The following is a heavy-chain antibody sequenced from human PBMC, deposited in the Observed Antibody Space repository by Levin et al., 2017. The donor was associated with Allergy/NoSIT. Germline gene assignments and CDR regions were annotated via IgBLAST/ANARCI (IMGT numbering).Heavy chain of an antibody. J-gene: IGHJ1*01. CDR3: ARQSGYGTSFDFRF. CDR2: IYSTGRP. Sequence: SETLSLTCTVSGGSITSSSYYWGWIRQPPGKGLEWIGSLEWITTIYSTGRPSYNPSLKSRATISIDTPKNQFSLQLTSVTAAATAIYYCARQSGYGTSFDFRFWGQGTLVTVSS. CDR1: GGSITSSSYY. D-gene: IGHD6-13*01. V-gene: IGHV4-39*01.